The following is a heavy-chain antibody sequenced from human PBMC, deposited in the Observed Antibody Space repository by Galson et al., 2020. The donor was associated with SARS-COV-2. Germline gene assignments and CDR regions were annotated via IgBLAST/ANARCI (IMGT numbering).Heavy chain of an antibody. J-gene: IGHJ4*02. CDR3: ARIKAHSSSYYFDY. D-gene: IGHD6-6*01. CDR1: GFSLSTSGMC. CDR2: IDWDDDK. V-gene: IGHV2-70*11. Sequence: SGPTLVKPTQTLTLTCTFSGFSLSTSGMCVSWIRQPPGKALEWLARIDWDDDKYYSTSLKTRLTISKDTSKNQVVLTMTNMDPVDTATYYCARIKAHSSSYYFDYWGQGTLVTVSS.